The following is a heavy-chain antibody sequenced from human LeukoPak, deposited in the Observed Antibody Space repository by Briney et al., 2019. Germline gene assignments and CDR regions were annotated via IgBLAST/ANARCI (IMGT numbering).Heavy chain of an antibody. D-gene: IGHD2-2*01. V-gene: IGHV3-33*01. Sequence: GGSLRLSCAASGFTFSKYGMHWVRQAPGKGREWVSLVWYDGRNEDYADSVKGRFTISRDNSENTLYLQMNSLRAEDTAVYYCARRGYCSSTSCFDYWGQGTLVTVSS. CDR2: VWYDGRNE. CDR3: ARRGYCSSTSCFDY. CDR1: GFTFSKYG. J-gene: IGHJ4*02.